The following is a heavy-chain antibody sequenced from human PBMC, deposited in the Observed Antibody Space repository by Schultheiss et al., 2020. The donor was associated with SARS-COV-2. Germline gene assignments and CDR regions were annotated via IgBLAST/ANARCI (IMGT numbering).Heavy chain of an antibody. D-gene: IGHD6-19*01. CDR3: ATKRRGQWLVLDY. Sequence: ASVKVSCKASGYTFSDFGFAWVRQAPGQGLEWMGWISAYNGNTKNAQTLQDRVTMTTDTSTSTAYMELRSLRSDDTAVYYCATKRRGQWLVLDYWGQGTLVTVSS. V-gene: IGHV1-18*01. CDR1: GYTFSDFG. J-gene: IGHJ4*02. CDR2: ISAYNGNT.